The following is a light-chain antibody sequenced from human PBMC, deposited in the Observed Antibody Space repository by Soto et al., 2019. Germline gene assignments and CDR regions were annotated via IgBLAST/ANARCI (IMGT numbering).Light chain of an antibody. Sequence: DIQMTQSPSTLSASVGDRITNTCRASQSISSWLAWYQQKPGKAPKVLIYDASSLESGVLSRFSGSGSGTEFSLTISSLQPDDFATYYCQQYNHYWTFGQGRKVDI. J-gene: IGKJ1*01. CDR3: QQYNHYWT. CDR2: DAS. CDR1: QSISSW. V-gene: IGKV1-5*01.